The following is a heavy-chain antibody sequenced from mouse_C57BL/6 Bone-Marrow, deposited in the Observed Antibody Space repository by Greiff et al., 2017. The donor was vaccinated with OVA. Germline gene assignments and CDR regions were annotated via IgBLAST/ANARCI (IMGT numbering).Heavy chain of an antibody. CDR1: GFSFTSYA. J-gene: IGHJ2*01. V-gene: IGHV2-9-1*01. D-gene: IGHD1-1*01. CDR3: ASIDYYGSSYLDY. CDR2: IWTGGGT. Sequence: VQLQESGPGLVAPSQSLSITCTVSGFSFTSYAISWVRQPPGKGLEWLGVIWTGGGTNYNSALKSRLSISKDNSKSQVFLKMNSLQTDDTARDYCASIDYYGSSYLDYWGQGTTLTVSS.